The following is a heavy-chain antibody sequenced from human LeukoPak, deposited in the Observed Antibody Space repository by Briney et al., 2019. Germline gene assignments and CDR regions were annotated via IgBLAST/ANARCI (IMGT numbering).Heavy chain of an antibody. D-gene: IGHD3-10*01. V-gene: IGHV1-2*02. CDR3: ATTMVRGAFDY. CDR1: GYTFTGYY. J-gene: IGHJ4*02. CDR2: INPNSGGT. Sequence: VASVKVSCKASGYTFTGYYMHWVRQAPGQGLEWMGWINPNSGGTNYAQKFQGRDTMTRDTSISTAYMELSRLRSDDTAVYYCATTMVRGAFDYWGQGTLVTVSS.